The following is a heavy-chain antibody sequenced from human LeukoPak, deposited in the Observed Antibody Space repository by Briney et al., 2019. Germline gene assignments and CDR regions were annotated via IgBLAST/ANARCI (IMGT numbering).Heavy chain of an antibody. CDR2: IYYSGST. V-gene: IGHV4-59*01. Sequence: PSETLSLTCTVSGGSLSSYYWSWIRQPPGKGLAWIGYIYYSGSTNYNPSLKSRVTISVDTSKNQFSLKLSSVTAADTAVYYCARSPRQVVPFFDYWGQGTLVTVSS. J-gene: IGHJ4*02. D-gene: IGHD2-2*01. CDR1: GGSLSSYY. CDR3: ARSPRQVVPFFDY.